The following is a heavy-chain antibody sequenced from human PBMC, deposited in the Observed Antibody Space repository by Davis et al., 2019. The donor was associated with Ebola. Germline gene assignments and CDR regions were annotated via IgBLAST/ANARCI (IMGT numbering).Heavy chain of an antibody. D-gene: IGHD5-12*01. CDR3: ASGLGYSGYEPFDN. V-gene: IGHV1-69*13. Sequence: SVTVSCKTSGGAFSNYAINWVRQAPGQGLEWMGGIIPIFGTANYAQKFQGRVTITADESTSTAYMELSSLRSEDTAVYYCASGLGYSGYEPFDNWGQGTLVTVSS. J-gene: IGHJ4*02. CDR1: GGAFSNYA. CDR2: IIPIFGTA.